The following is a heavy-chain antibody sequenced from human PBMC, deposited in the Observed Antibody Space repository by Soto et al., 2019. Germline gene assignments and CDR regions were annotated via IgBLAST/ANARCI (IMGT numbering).Heavy chain of an antibody. Sequence: EVQLLESGGGLVQPGGSLRLSCGASGFTFSDNAMTWVRQAPGKGLEWVSSISDDGDSTYYADSVKGRFAVSRDNSKNTLFLHMNSLGAEDTAVYYCAKSLSTAVNYGLDVWGQGTWVTVSS. J-gene: IGHJ6*02. CDR1: GFTFSDNA. CDR2: ISDDGDST. V-gene: IGHV3-23*01. CDR3: AKSLSTAVNYGLDV. D-gene: IGHD2-2*01.